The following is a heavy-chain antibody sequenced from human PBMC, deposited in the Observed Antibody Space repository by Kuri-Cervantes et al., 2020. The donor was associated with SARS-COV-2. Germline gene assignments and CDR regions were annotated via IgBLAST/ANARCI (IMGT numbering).Heavy chain of an antibody. CDR3: ESEGERLLWFGELSR. CDR1: GYTFTGYY. CDR2: INPNSGGT. J-gene: IGHJ4*02. Sequence: ASVKVSCKASGYTFTGYYKHWVRQAPRQGLEWMGWINPNSGGTNYAQKFQGRVTMTRDTSISTAYMELSRLRSDDTAVYYCESEGERLLWFGELSRWGQGTLVTVSS. V-gene: IGHV1-2*02. D-gene: IGHD3-10*01.